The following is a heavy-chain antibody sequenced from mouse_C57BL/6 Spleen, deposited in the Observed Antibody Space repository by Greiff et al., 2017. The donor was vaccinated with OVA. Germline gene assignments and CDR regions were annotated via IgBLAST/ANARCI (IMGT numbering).Heavy chain of an antibody. CDR3: ARKGNSNFGDYFDY. V-gene: IGHV1-81*01. CDR1: GYTFTSYG. CDR2: IYPRSGNT. J-gene: IGHJ2*01. D-gene: IGHD2-5*01. Sequence: QVQLQQSGAELARPGASVKLSCKASGYTFTSYGISWVKQRTGQGLEWIGEIYPRSGNTYYNEKFKGKATLTADKSSSTAYMELRSLTSEDSAVYFCARKGNSNFGDYFDYWGQGTTLTVSS.